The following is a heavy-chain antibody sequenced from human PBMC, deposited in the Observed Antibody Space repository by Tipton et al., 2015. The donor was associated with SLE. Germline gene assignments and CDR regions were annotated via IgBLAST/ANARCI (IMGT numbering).Heavy chain of an antibody. Sequence: TLSLTCTASGGSIRSSTYYWGWIRQPPGKGLEWIGSPDYSGSTYYNPSLKSRINISVDTSKNQFSLKLSSVTAADTAVYYCARAVGDTSGYLDYWGLGTLVTVSS. CDR3: ARAVGDTSGYLDY. V-gene: IGHV4-39*07. J-gene: IGHJ4*02. CDR2: PDYSGST. CDR1: GGSIRSSTYY. D-gene: IGHD3-22*01.